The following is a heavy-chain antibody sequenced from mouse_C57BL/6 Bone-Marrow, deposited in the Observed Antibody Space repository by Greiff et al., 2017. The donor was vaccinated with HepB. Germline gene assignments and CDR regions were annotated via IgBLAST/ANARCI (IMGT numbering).Heavy chain of an antibody. V-gene: IGHV5-17*01. CDR1: GFTFSDYG. Sequence: DVKLVESGGGLVKPGGSLKLSCAASGFTFSDYGMHWVRQAPEKGLEWVAYISSGSSTIYYADTVKGRFTISRDNAKNTLFLQMTSLRSEDTAMYYCARMENWYFDVWGTGTTVTVSS. CDR2: ISSGSSTI. J-gene: IGHJ1*03. CDR3: ARMENWYFDV.